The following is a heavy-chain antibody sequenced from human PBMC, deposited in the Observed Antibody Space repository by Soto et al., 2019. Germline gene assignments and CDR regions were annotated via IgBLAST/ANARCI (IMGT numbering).Heavy chain of an antibody. CDR2: IYYGGST. CDR1: GDSISTDY. CDR3: AKNWNWGSLVH. V-gene: IGHV4-59*08. J-gene: IGHJ4*02. Sequence: SDTLSLTCTVSGDSISTDYWSWIRQSPGKGLEWIGFIYYGGSTNYNPSLKSRVTISVDTPKNQFSLKLSSVTAADTAVYYCAKNWNWGSLVHWGQGTLVTVAS. D-gene: IGHD7-27*01.